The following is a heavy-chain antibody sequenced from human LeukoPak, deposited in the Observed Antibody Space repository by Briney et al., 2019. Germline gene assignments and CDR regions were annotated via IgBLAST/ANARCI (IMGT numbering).Heavy chain of an antibody. D-gene: IGHD6-19*01. J-gene: IGHJ4*02. CDR3: ARPAVRYSSGWFPRDYFDY. V-gene: IGHV3-21*01. Sequence: GGSLRLSCAASGFTFSSYSMNWVRQAPGKGLEWVSSISSSSSYIYYADSVKGRLTISRDNAKNSLYLQMNSLRAEDTAVYYCARPAVRYSSGWFPRDYFDYWGQGTLVTVSS. CDR1: GFTFSSYS. CDR2: ISSSSSYI.